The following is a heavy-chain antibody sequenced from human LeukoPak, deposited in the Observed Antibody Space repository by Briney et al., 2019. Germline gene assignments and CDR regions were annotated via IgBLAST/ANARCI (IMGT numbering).Heavy chain of an antibody. CDR3: ARDQGYSSSWPQYYFDY. CDR2: ISSSGRYI. J-gene: IGHJ4*02. Sequence: KAGGSLRLSCAASGFTFGSYSMNWVRQAPGKGLEWVSSISSSGRYIYYADSVKGRFTISRDNAKNSLYLQMNSLRAEDTAVYYCARDQGYSSSWPQYYFDYWGQGTLVTVSS. D-gene: IGHD6-13*01. CDR1: GFTFGSYS. V-gene: IGHV3-21*01.